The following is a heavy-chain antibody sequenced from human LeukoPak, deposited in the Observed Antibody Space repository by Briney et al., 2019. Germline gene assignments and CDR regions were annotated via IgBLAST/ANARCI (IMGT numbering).Heavy chain of an antibody. V-gene: IGHV4-30-2*01. CDR2: IFHTGST. CDR3: ARELWFANAPGSWLDP. Sequence: SQTLSLTCVVSGDSISSGAYSWGWIRQPPGKGLEWIGYIFHTGSTFYNPSLKSRLTISVHNPKNQFSLRLSSVTAADTAVYYCARELWFANAPGSWLDPWGQGTLVTVSS. J-gene: IGHJ5*02. CDR1: GDSISSGAYS. D-gene: IGHD3-10*01.